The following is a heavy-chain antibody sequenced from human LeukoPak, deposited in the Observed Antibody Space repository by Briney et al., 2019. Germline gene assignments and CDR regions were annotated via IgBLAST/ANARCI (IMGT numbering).Heavy chain of an antibody. V-gene: IGHV4-59*12. D-gene: IGHD6-19*01. CDR3: ADSGYSSDRLDY. CDR2: IYYSENT. Sequence: SETLSLTCTVPGGSISSYYWSWLRQPPGKGLEWIGYIYYSENTNYNPSLKSRVIVSLDTSNNQFSLKLTSVTAADTAVYYCADSGYSSDRLDYWGQGTLVTVSS. CDR1: GGSISSYY. J-gene: IGHJ4*02.